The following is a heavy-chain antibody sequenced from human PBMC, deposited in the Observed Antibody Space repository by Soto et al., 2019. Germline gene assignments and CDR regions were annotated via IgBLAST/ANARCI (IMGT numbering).Heavy chain of an antibody. J-gene: IGHJ5*02. Sequence: QVQLVQSGAEVKKPGSSVKVSCKASGGTFSSYAISWVRQAPGQGLEWMGGIIPIFGTANYAQKFQGRVTXTXEXXTSTAYMELSSLRSEDTAVYYCAAQTTVTTEWFDPWGQGTLVTVSS. D-gene: IGHD4-17*01. V-gene: IGHV1-69*05. CDR3: AAQTTVTTEWFDP. CDR1: GGTFSSYA. CDR2: IIPIFGTA.